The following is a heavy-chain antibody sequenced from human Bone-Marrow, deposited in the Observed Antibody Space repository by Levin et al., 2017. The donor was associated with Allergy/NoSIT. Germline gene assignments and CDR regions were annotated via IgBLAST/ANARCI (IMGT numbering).Heavy chain of an antibody. J-gene: IGHJ6*02. CDR2: INPSGGST. Sequence: GASVKVSCKASGYTFTSYYMHWVRQAPGQGLEWMGIINPSGGSTSYAQKFQGRVTMTRDTSTSTVYMELSSLRSEDTAVYYCARDLGDDILTGYYFYYYGMDVWGQGTTVTVSS. V-gene: IGHV1-46*01. D-gene: IGHD3-9*01. CDR1: GYTFTSYY. CDR3: ARDLGDDILTGYYFYYYGMDV.